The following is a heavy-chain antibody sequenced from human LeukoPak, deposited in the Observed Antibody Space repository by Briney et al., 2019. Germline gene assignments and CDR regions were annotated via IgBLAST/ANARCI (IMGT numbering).Heavy chain of an antibody. V-gene: IGHV1-69*05. CDR1: GGTLSSYA. CDR2: IIPIFGTA. Sequence: SVKVSCKASGGTLSSYAISWVRQAPGQGLEWMGGIIPIFGTANYAQKFQGRVTITTDESTSTAYMELSSLRSEDTAVYYCARGPGYSCGYGVLDYWGQGTLVTVSS. CDR3: ARGPGYSCGYGVLDY. J-gene: IGHJ4*02. D-gene: IGHD5-18*01.